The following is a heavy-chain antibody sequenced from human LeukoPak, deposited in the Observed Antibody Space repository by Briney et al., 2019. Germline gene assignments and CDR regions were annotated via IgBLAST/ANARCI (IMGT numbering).Heavy chain of an antibody. Sequence: SETLSLTCNVSGGSIRGYYWSWIRQPPGKGLEWIGYIYSSGSTNYNPSLKSRVTMSVDTSKNQFSLKLSSVTAADTAVYYCARDPGRSSWYNWFDPWGQGTLVTVSS. J-gene: IGHJ5*02. D-gene: IGHD6-13*01. CDR3: ARDPGRSSWYNWFDP. CDR1: GGSIRGYY. CDR2: IYSSGST. V-gene: IGHV4-4*08.